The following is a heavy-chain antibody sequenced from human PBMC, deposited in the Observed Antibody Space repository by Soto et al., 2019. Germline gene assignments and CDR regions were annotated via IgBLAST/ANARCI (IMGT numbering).Heavy chain of an antibody. CDR1: GFTFQNYS. D-gene: IGHD3-10*01. V-gene: IGHV3-30*03. CDR3: ARVESSGAAKYFIDY. J-gene: IGHJ4*02. CDR2: TSYDGGKN. Sequence: PGGSLRLSCAASGFTFQNYSMHWVRQAPGKGLEWVGVTSYDGGKNFYADSVKGRFTISRDNSKNTLYLQMNSLRAGDTAIYYCARVESSGAAKYFIDYWGQGTLVTVSS.